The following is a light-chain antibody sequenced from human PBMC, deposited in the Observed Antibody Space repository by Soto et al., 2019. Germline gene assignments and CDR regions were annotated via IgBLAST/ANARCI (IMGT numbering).Light chain of an antibody. Sequence: EIVVSLSPATLSLSPGERATLSCRASQSVSSYLAWYQQKPGQAPRLLIYDASNRATGSPARFSGSGSGTDFSRTISRLEPEDYAVYYCQQYGNSPITFGQGTRLEIK. CDR3: QQYGNSPIT. CDR2: DAS. J-gene: IGKJ5*01. CDR1: QSVSSY. V-gene: IGKV3-11*01.